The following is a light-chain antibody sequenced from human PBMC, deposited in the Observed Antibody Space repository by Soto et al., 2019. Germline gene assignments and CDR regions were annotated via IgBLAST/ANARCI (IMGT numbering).Light chain of an antibody. CDR1: QSIGTW. V-gene: IGKV1-5*01. CDR3: QQYSDSSGA. Sequence: DIQVPQSNKPVSASLGDRVTITCGASQSIGTWLAWYQQKPGKAPKLLIFDASTLESGVPSRFSGSGSGTDFTLTISSLQPDDFATYYCQQYSDSSGAFGQGTKVDIK. CDR2: DAS. J-gene: IGKJ1*01.